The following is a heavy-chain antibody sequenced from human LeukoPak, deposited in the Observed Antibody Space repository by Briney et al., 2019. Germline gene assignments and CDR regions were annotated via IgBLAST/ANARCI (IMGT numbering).Heavy chain of an antibody. CDR3: AKDIRGANFRYFDL. CDR1: GFTFSDYA. V-gene: IGHV3-23*01. CDR2: ISGSGGGT. Sequence: GGSLRLSCAASGFTFSDYAMSWVRQAPGKGLEWVSDISGSGGGTYYADSVKGRFTISRDNSRNTLYLQMNSLRAEDTALYSCAKDIRGANFRYFDLWGRGTLVTVSS. D-gene: IGHD4/OR15-4a*01. J-gene: IGHJ2*01.